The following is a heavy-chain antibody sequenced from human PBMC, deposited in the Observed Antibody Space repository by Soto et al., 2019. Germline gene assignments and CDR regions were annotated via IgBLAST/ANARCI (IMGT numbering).Heavy chain of an antibody. Sequence: SGTLSLTCPVSGASISSGDYYWNWIRQHRGKGLEWIGYIYHRGSTKYNPSLKNRVTIAVDTSKNQISLKMSSLSAADPADYYCARAQSVGPPVAPHYWGQGTQVTVSS. CDR1: GASISSGDYY. CDR2: IYHRGST. J-gene: IGHJ4*02. CDR3: ARAQSVGPPVAPHY. V-gene: IGHV4-31*03. D-gene: IGHD2-21*01.